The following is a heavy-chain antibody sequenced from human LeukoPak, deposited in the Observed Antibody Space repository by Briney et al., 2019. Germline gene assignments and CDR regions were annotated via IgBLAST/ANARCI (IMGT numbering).Heavy chain of an antibody. CDR3: AREYRAPRIAAAGTDWYFDL. CDR2: IYSGGST. D-gene: IGHD6-13*01. Sequence: GGSLRLSCAASGFTVSSNYMSWVRQAPGKGLEWVSVIYSGGSTYCADSAKGRFTISRDNSKNTLYLQMNSLRAEDTAVYYCAREYRAPRIAAAGTDWYFDLWGRGTLVTVSS. V-gene: IGHV3-53*01. J-gene: IGHJ2*01. CDR1: GFTVSSNY.